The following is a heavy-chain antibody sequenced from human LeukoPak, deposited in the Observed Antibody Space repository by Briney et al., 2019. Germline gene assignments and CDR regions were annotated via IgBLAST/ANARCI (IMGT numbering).Heavy chain of an antibody. V-gene: IGHV3-21*01. CDR2: ITSSSSYI. Sequence: GGSLRLSCAASGFTFSSYSMNWVRQAPEKGLEWVSSITSSSSYIYYADSVKGRFTISRDNAKNSLYLQMNSLRAEDTAVYYCARDGLYYDSSGLDYWGQGTLVTVSS. D-gene: IGHD3-22*01. CDR1: GFTFSSYS. CDR3: ARDGLYYDSSGLDY. J-gene: IGHJ4*02.